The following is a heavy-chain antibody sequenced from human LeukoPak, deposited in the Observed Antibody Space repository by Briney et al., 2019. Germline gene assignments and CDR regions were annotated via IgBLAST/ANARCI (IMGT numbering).Heavy chain of an antibody. CDR1: GGSISSYY. D-gene: IGHD3-22*01. V-gene: IGHV4-59*01. Sequence: SETLSLTRTVSGGSISSYYWSWIRQPPGKGLEWIGYIYYSGSTNYNPSLKSRVTISVDTSKNQFSLKLSSVTAADAAVYYCARSAYYYDNSGYYPHFDYWGQGTLVTVSS. CDR3: ARSAYYYDNSGYYPHFDY. CDR2: IYYSGST. J-gene: IGHJ4*02.